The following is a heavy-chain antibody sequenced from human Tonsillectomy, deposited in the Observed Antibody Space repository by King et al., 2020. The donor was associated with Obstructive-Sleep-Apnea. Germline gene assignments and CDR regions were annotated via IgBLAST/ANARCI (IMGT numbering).Heavy chain of an antibody. D-gene: IGHD6-19*01. Sequence: QLVQSGAEVKKPGESLRISCKGSGYSFTNYWINWVRQMPGKGLEWMGRIDPTASYTNFSPSFQGHVTISADRSISTVYLQWSSLNASDSAMYYCARQDTYSSGQYYFDYWGQGTLVTVSS. V-gene: IGHV5-10-1*01. J-gene: IGHJ4*02. CDR1: GYSFTNYW. CDR3: ARQDTYSSGQYYFDY. CDR2: IDPTASYT.